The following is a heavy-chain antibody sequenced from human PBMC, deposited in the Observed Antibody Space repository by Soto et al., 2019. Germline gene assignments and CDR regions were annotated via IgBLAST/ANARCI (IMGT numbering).Heavy chain of an antibody. J-gene: IGHJ6*02. D-gene: IGHD6-6*01. CDR2: ISYDGSNK. CDR3: AKDRGQLVRYYYYGMDV. Sequence: QVQLVESGGGVVQPGRSLRLSCAASGFTFSSYGMHWVRQAPGKGLEWVAVISYDGSNKYYADSVKGRFTISRDNSKNTLYLQMNSLRAEDTAVYYCAKDRGQLVRYYYYGMDVWGQGTTVTVSS. CDR1: GFTFSSYG. V-gene: IGHV3-30*18.